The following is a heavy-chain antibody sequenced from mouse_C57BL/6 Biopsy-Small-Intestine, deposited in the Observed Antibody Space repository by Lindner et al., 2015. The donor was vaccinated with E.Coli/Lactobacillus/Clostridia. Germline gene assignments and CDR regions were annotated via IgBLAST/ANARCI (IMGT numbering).Heavy chain of an antibody. CDR1: GYTLDTYS. CDR2: INPGSGTS. Sequence: SVKVSCKASGYTLDTYSLHWVRQAPGQGLEWVAMINPGSGTSTFAEMFQGRLTISRDTSTSTVYLQLSGLTSGDTAVYYCARVGSDFWTAFGFDIWGQGTMVTVSS. J-gene: IGHJ3*01. CDR3: ARVGSDFWTAFGFDI. V-gene: IGHV1-64*01.